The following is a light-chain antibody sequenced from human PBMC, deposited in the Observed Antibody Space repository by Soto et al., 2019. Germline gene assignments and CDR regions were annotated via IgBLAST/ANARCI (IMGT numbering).Light chain of an antibody. CDR3: QHLKTYPYT. J-gene: IGKJ2*01. CDR1: QDINKL. Sequence: IQLPQSPSALSASVGDRVTLTCRASQDINKLLAWFQQTPGKAPKLLVYSASTLHSGVPSRFSGSGSRTDFALTISMLQPEDFASYYCQHLKTYPYTFGQGTRLDIK. CDR2: SAS. V-gene: IGKV1-9*01.